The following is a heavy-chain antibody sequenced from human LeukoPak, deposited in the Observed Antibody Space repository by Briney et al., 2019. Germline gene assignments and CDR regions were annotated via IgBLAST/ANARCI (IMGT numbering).Heavy chain of an antibody. Sequence: PSQTLSLTCTVSGGSISSGSYYWSWIRQPAGKGLEWIGRIYTSGSTNYNPSLKSRVTISVDTSKNRFSLKLSSVTAADTAVYYCARWDVWGQGTTVTVSS. CDR2: IYTSGST. CDR3: ARWDV. J-gene: IGHJ6*02. CDR1: GGSISSGSYY. V-gene: IGHV4-61*02.